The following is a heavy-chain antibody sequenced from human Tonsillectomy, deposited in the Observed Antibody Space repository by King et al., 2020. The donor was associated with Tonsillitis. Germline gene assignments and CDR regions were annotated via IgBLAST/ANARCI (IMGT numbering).Heavy chain of an antibody. CDR2: TRNKANRYTI. CDR1: GFTFSDYY. V-gene: IGHV3-72*01. J-gene: IGHJ4*02. Sequence: VQLVESGGGLVQPGGSLRLSCAASGFTFSDYYMDWVRQAPGKGLEWVGRTRNKANRYTIEYAAFVIGRFTITRNDSKNSLYFQMNSLKIEDTAVYYCARGLDWSGVVGSGIGYWGQGTLVTVSS. CDR3: ARGLDWSGVVGSGIGY. D-gene: IGHD3-3*01.